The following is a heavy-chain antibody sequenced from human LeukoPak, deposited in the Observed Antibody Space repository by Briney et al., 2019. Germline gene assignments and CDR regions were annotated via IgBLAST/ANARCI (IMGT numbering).Heavy chain of an antibody. J-gene: IGHJ4*02. CDR1: GFTFDDYG. Sequence: GGSLRLSCAASGFTFDDYGMSWVRQAPGKGLEWVSAISGSGGSTYYADSVKGRFTISRDNSKNTLYLQMNSLRAEDTAVYYCAKGADIQLWSGFDYWGQGTLVTVSS. V-gene: IGHV3-23*01. CDR2: ISGSGGST. CDR3: AKGADIQLWSGFDY. D-gene: IGHD5-18*01.